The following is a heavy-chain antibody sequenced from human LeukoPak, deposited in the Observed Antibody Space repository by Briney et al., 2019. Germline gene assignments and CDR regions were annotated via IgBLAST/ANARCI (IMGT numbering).Heavy chain of an antibody. D-gene: IGHD2-15*01. Sequence: GSLRLSFAASGFTFSSYAMSWVRQAPGKGLEWVSATSGSGVTTYHADSVKGRFNISRDNSKNTLYLQMNSLGDEDTAIYYCAREGGVYWGQGTLVTVSS. J-gene: IGHJ4*02. CDR1: GFTFSSYA. V-gene: IGHV3-23*01. CDR3: AREGGVY. CDR2: TSGSGVTT.